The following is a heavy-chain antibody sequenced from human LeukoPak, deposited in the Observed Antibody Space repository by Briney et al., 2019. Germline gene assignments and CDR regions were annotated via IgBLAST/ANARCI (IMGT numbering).Heavy chain of an antibody. D-gene: IGHD1-1*01. CDR2: IYYSGGT. V-gene: IGHV4-39*01. CDR3: AVGERSDTGWASNVDY. J-gene: IGHJ4*02. Sequence: SETLSLTCTVSGGSISSSSYYWGWIRQPPGKGLEWVGSIYYSGGTYYNPSLKSRVTISVDTSKNQFSLKLSSVTAADTAVYYCAVGERSDTGWASNVDYWGQGTLVTVSS. CDR1: GGSISSSSYY.